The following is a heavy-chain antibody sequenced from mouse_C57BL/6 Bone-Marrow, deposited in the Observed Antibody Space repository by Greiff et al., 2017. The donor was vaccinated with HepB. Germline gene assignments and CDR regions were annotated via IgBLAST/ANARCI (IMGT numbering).Heavy chain of an antibody. CDR3: ARGFTTVVAYPYYYAMDY. Sequence: VQVQQSGAELARPGASVKLSCKASGYTFTSYGISWVKQSTGQGLEWIGEIYPRSGNTYYNEKFKGKATLTADKSSSTAYMELRSLTSEDSAVYFCARGFTTVVAYPYYYAMDYWGQGTSVTVSS. CDR2: IYPRSGNT. J-gene: IGHJ4*01. D-gene: IGHD1-1*01. V-gene: IGHV1-81*01. CDR1: GYTFTSYG.